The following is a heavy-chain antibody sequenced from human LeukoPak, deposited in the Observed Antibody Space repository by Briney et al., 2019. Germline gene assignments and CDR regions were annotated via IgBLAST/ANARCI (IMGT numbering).Heavy chain of an antibody. CDR1: GFTFNSYG. J-gene: IGHJ3*02. CDR3: ARARGYSYIPHDAFDI. Sequence: GSLRLSCAASGFTFNSYGMSWIRQPPGKGLEWIGEINHSGSTNYNPSLKSRVTISVDTSKNQFSLKLSSVTAADTAVYYCARARGYSYIPHDAFDIWGQGTMVTVSS. D-gene: IGHD5-18*01. V-gene: IGHV4-34*01. CDR2: INHSGST.